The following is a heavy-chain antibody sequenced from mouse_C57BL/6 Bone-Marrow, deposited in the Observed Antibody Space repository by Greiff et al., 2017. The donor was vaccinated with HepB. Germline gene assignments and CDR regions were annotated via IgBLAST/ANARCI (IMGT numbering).Heavy chain of an antibody. CDR3: ARYPYDWGFAY. CDR1: GYTFTSYG. CDR2: IYPRSGNT. V-gene: IGHV1-81*01. D-gene: IGHD2-4*01. Sequence: VKLQQSGAELARPGASVKLSCKASGYTFTSYGISWVKQRTGQGLEWIGEIYPRSGNTYYNEKFKGKATLTADKSSSTAYMELRSLTSEDSAVYFCARYPYDWGFAYWGQGTLVTVSA. J-gene: IGHJ3*01.